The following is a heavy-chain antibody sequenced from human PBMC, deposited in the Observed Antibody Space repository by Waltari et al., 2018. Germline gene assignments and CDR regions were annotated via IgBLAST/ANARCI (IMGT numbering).Heavy chain of an antibody. CDR2: INAGKGNT. D-gene: IGHD4-17*01. CDR1: GYTFTSYA. Sequence: QVQLVQSGAEVKKPGASVKVSCKASGYTFTSYAMHWVRQAPGQRLEWMGWINAGKGNTKYSQKVQGRVTITRDTSASTAYMELSSLRSEDTAVYYCASRLRRFDYWGQGTLVTVSS. J-gene: IGHJ4*02. CDR3: ASRLRRFDY. V-gene: IGHV1-3*01.